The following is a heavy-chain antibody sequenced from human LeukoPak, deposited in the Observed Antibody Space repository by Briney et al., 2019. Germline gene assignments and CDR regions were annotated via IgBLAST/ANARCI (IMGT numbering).Heavy chain of an antibody. CDR2: ISGSGDNT. CDR1: GFTFSNYA. Sequence: GGSLRLSCAAPGFTFSNYAMSWVRQAPGKGLEWVSVISGSGDNTYYADSVKGRFTISRGNSKTTLYLQMNSLRAEDTAVYYCAKDKMYSDFWSGHDAFDIWGQGTMVTVSS. V-gene: IGHV3-23*01. D-gene: IGHD3-3*01. CDR3: AKDKMYSDFWSGHDAFDI. J-gene: IGHJ3*02.